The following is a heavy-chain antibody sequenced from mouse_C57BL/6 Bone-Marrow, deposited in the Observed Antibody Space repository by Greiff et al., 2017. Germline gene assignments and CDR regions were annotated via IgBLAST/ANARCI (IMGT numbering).Heavy chain of an antibody. V-gene: IGHV1-22*01. Sequence: EVQLQQSGPELVKPGASVKMSCKASGYTFTDYNMHWVKQSHGKSLEWIGYINPNNGGTSYNQKFKGKATLTVNKSSSTAYMELRSLTSEDSAVYYCARREVITTVVADWYFDVWGTGTTVTVSS. CDR3: ARREVITTVVADWYFDV. CDR2: INPNNGGT. J-gene: IGHJ1*03. D-gene: IGHD1-1*01. CDR1: GYTFTDYN.